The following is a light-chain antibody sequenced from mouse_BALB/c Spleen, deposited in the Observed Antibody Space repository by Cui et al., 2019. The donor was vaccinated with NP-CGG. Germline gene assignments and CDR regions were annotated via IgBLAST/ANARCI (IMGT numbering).Light chain of an antibody. CDR3: ALWYSNHWV. J-gene: IGLJ1*01. CDR2: GTN. CDR1: TGAVTTSNF. V-gene: IGLV1*01. Sequence: QAVVTQESALTTSPGETVTLTCRSRTGAVTTSNFANWVQEKPDHLFTGLIGGTNNRAPGVPARFSGSLIGDKAALTITGPQTEDEAIYFCALWYSNHWVFGGGTKLTVL.